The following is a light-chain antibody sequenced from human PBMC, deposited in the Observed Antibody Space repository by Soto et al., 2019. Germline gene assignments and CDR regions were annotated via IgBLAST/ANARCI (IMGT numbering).Light chain of an antibody. J-gene: IGKJ1*01. CDR2: AAS. V-gene: IGKV1-8*01. Sequence: AIRMTQSPSSLSASTGDRVTITCRASQGISSYLAWYQQKPGKAPKLLIYAASTLQSGVPSRFSGSGSGTDFTLTISRLEPEDFAVYYCQQYGSSRWTFGQGTKVDNK. CDR1: QGISSY. CDR3: QQYGSSRWT.